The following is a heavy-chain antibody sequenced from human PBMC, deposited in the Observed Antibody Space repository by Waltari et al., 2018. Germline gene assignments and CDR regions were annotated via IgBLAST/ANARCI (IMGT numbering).Heavy chain of an antibody. J-gene: IGHJ2*01. V-gene: IGHV1-24*01. Sequence: QVQLVQSGAEVKKPGASVKVSCTVSGYTLTELSMPWVRQAPGKGLEWMGGFEPEDGETIYAQKFQGRVTMTEDTSTDTAYMELSSLRSEDTAVYYCATRYSSSWYSWYFDLWGRGTLVTVSS. CDR3: ATRYSSSWYSWYFDL. CDR1: GYTLTELS. D-gene: IGHD6-13*01. CDR2: FEPEDGET.